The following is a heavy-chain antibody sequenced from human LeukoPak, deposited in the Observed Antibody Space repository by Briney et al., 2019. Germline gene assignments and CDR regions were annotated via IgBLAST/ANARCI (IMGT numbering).Heavy chain of an antibody. CDR3: ARAIRTYVREVRFDY. J-gene: IGHJ4*02. CDR2: INHSGST. D-gene: IGHD3-16*01. Sequence: SETLSLTCAVYGGSFSGYYWSWIRQPPGKGLEWIGEINHSGSTNYNPSLKSRVTISVDTSKNQFSLKLSSVTAADTAVYYCARAIRTYVREVRFDYWGQGTLVTVSS. CDR1: GGSFSGYY. V-gene: IGHV4-34*01.